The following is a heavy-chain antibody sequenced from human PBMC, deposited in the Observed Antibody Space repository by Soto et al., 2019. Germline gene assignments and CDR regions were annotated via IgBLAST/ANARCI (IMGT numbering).Heavy chain of an antibody. Sequence: ASVKVSCKASGYTFTSYGISWVRQAPGQGLEWMGWISAYNGNTNYAQKLQGRVTMTTDTSTSTAYMELRSLRSGDTAVYYCARDPWTSIAAPNLDYWGQGTLVTVSS. CDR2: ISAYNGNT. D-gene: IGHD6-6*01. V-gene: IGHV1-18*01. CDR3: ARDPWTSIAAPNLDY. CDR1: GYTFTSYG. J-gene: IGHJ4*02.